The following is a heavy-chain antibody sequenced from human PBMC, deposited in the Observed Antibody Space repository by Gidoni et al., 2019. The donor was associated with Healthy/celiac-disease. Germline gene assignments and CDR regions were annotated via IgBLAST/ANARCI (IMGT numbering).Heavy chain of an antibody. V-gene: IGHV3-21*01. CDR2: ISSSSSYI. CDR1: GFTFSSYS. D-gene: IGHD3-3*01. J-gene: IGHJ4*02. Sequence: EVQLVESGGGLVTPGGSLRLSCAASGFTFSSYSMNWVRQAPGKGLEWVSSISSSSSYIYYADSVKGRFTISRDNAKNSLYLQMNSLRAEDTAVYYCARGYYDFWSGYSYWGQGTLVTVSS. CDR3: ARGYYDFWSGYSY.